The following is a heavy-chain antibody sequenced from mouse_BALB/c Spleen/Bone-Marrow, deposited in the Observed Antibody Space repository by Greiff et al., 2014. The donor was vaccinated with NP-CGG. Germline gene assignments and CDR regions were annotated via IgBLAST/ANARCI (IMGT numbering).Heavy chain of an antibody. Sequence: QVQLKESGTELGKPGASVKMSCKASGYTFTSYYIHWGKQSPGQGLWWIGWIYPGDGSTKYNEKFKGKTTLTADKSSSTAYMLLSSLTSEDSAIYFCARKENWAYAMDYWGQGTSVTVSS. CDR3: ARKENWAYAMDY. J-gene: IGHJ4*01. D-gene: IGHD4-1*01. V-gene: IGHV1S56*01. CDR2: IYPGDGST. CDR1: GYTFTSYY.